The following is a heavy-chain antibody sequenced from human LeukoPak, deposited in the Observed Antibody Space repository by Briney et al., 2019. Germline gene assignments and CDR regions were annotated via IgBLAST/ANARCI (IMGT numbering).Heavy chain of an antibody. CDR2: IGTAGDP. V-gene: IGHV3-13*05. J-gene: IGHJ6*04. D-gene: IGHD4-17*01. CDR3: ARAPYGDYGLDV. Sequence: GGSLRLSCAASGFTFSSYDMHWVRHATGKGLEWVSAIGTAGDPYYPGSVKGRFTISRENAKNSLYLQMNSLRAGDTAVYYCARAPYGDYGLDVWGKGTTVTVSS. CDR1: GFTFSSYD.